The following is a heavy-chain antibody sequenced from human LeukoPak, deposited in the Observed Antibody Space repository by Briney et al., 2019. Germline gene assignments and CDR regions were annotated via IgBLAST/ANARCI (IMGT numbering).Heavy chain of an antibody. V-gene: IGHV1-69*04. CDR2: IIPILGIA. CDR1: GGTFSSYA. Sequence: ASVKVSCKASGGTFSSYAIIWVRQAPGQGLEWMGRIIPILGIANYAQKFQGRVTITADKSTSTAYMELSSLRSEDTAVYYCARVSGYSYGYYFDYWGQGTLVTVSS. J-gene: IGHJ4*02. D-gene: IGHD5-18*01. CDR3: ARVSGYSYGYYFDY.